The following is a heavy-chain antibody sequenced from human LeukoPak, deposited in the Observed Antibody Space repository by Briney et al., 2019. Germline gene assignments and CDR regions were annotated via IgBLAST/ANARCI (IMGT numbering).Heavy chain of an antibody. Sequence: ASVKVSCKASGYTFFHYGVSWVRQAPGQGLEWMGWISTDNGNTNYAQKLQGRVTMTTDTSTSTAYMELRSLRSDDTAVYYCARENLAAGSLDYWGQGTLVTVSS. D-gene: IGHD6-13*01. J-gene: IGHJ4*02. CDR3: ARENLAAGSLDY. CDR2: ISTDNGNT. V-gene: IGHV1-18*01. CDR1: GYTFFHYG.